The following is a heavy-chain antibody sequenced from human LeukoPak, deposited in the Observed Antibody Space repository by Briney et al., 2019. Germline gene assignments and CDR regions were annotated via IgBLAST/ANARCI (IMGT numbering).Heavy chain of an antibody. J-gene: IGHJ4*02. CDR1: GFTFSSYA. CDR2: ISGSGDST. D-gene: IGHD3-10*01. V-gene: IGHV3-23*01. CDR3: ANARKPRGIDY. Sequence: GSLRLSCAASGFTFSSYAMNWVRQAPGKGLEWVSAISGSGDSTYYADSVKGRFTISRDKSKNTLYLQMNSLRAEDTAVYYCANARKPRGIDYWGQGTLVTVSS.